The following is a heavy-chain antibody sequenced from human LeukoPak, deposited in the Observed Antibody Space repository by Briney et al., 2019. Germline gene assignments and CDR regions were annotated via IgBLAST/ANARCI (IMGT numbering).Heavy chain of an antibody. CDR3: ARDYDILTGPHGGMDV. D-gene: IGHD3-9*01. Sequence: GGSLRLSCAASGFTSSSYWMHRVRQAPGKGLVWVSRINSDESSTDYADSVKGRFTISRDNAKNTLYLQMNSLRAEDTAVYYCARDYDILTGPHGGMDVWGQGTTVTVSS. V-gene: IGHV3-74*01. CDR2: INSDESST. CDR1: GFTSSSYW. J-gene: IGHJ6*02.